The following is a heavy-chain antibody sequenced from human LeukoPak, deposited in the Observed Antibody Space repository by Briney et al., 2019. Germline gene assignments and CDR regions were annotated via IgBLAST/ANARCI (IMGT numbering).Heavy chain of an antibody. J-gene: IGHJ3*02. D-gene: IGHD6-13*01. CDR3: ARGQQLAPDAFDI. Sequence: ASVKVSCKASGYTFTNYGINWLRQAPGQGLEWMGWISAYNGYTNYAQKLQGRVTMTTDTSTSTAYMDLRSLRSDDTAVYYCARGQQLAPDAFDIWGQGTMVTVSS. CDR1: GYTFTNYG. CDR2: ISAYNGYT. V-gene: IGHV1-18*01.